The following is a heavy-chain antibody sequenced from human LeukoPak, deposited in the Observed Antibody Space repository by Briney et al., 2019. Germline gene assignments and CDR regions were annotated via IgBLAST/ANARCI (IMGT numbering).Heavy chain of an antibody. V-gene: IGHV3-7*04. CDR3: ARSGYFYDAFDI. D-gene: IGHD3-22*01. CDR2: IKEDGIEK. J-gene: IGHJ3*02. CDR1: GCRFSNYW. Sequence: GGSLRLSCVASGCRFSNYWMVWVRQAPGKGLEWVANIKEDGIEKYYVDSVRGRCTISRDNAKNSLYLQMNSLRADDTAIYYCARSGYFYDAFDIWGQGTMVTVSS.